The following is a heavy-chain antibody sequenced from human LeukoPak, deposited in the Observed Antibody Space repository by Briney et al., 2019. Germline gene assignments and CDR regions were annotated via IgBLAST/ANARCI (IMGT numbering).Heavy chain of an antibody. V-gene: IGHV4-59*08. Sequence: SETLSLTCTVSGASISSYYWSWIRQPPGKGLEWIGFGHYTGSSNYNPSLKSRVTISADTSKSQFSLKLSSVTAADTAVYYCARHDNRGYFSLQYWGQGALVTVSS. CDR2: GHYTGSS. CDR3: ARHDNRGYFSLQY. J-gene: IGHJ4*02. CDR1: GASISSYY. D-gene: IGHD3-22*01.